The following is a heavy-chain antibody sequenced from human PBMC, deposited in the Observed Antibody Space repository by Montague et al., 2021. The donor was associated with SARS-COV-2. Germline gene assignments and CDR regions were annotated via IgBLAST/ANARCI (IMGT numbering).Heavy chain of an antibody. Sequence: ETLSLTCTVSGYSISDGYYWVWIRQPPGKGLEWIGNIFQSGTTYYNPSLERRSTMSVDTSKNQFSLKLSSVTAADTAVYYCAREHWENYYDFWSGTNLASDYPYYGMDVWGQGTTVTVSS. V-gene: IGHV4-38-2*02. CDR3: AREHWENYYDFWSGTNLASDYPYYGMDV. CDR1: GYSISDGYY. CDR2: IFQSGTT. D-gene: IGHD3-3*01. J-gene: IGHJ6*02.